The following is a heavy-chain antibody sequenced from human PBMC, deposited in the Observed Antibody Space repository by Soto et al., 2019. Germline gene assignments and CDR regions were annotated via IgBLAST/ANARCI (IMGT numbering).Heavy chain of an antibody. Sequence: GGSLRLSCAASGFTFSSYNLNWVRQAPGKXLEWVSTITGSGVSTYFADSVKGRFTISRDNSKDRLYLQMNSLRADDTAVYYCAKQADVFGYNYSSCFDFWGHGTLVNVSS. CDR3: AKQADVFGYNYSSCFDF. V-gene: IGHV3-23*01. J-gene: IGHJ4*01. CDR1: GFTFSSYN. D-gene: IGHD1-1*01. CDR2: ITGSGVST.